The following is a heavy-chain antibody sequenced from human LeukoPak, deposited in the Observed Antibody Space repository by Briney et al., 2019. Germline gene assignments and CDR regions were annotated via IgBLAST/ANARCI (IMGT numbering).Heavy chain of an antibody. J-gene: IGHJ4*02. Sequence: QPGGSLRLSCAASGFTFSSHDINWVRQAPGKGLEWVSYISSSGSTIYYADSVKGRFTISRDNAKNSLYLQMNSLRAEDTAVYYCARDHDFWSGSYTGFFDYWGQGTLVTVSS. V-gene: IGHV3-48*03. D-gene: IGHD3-3*01. CDR3: ARDHDFWSGSYTGFFDY. CDR2: ISSSGSTI. CDR1: GFTFSSHD.